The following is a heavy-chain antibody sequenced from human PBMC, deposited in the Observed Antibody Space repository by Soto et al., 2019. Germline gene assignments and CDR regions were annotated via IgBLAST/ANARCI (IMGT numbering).Heavy chain of an antibody. CDR2: TYYRSKWYN. Sequence: SQTLSLTCAISGDSVSSNSAAWNWIRQSPSRGLEWLGRTYYRSKWYNDYAVSVKSRITINPDTSKNQFSLQLNSVTPEDTAVYSCARDAASMVTPDENGFGICRKGTMVTVSS. J-gene: IGHJ3*02. CDR3: ARDAASMVTPDENGFGI. CDR1: GDSVSSNSAA. V-gene: IGHV6-1*01. D-gene: IGHD4-4*01.